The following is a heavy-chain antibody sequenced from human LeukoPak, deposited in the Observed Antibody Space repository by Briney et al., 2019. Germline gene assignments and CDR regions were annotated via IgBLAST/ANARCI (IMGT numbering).Heavy chain of an antibody. CDR3: ATGDYGDYDFDY. Sequence: GGSLRLSCAASGFTFSDYYMTWIRQAPGKGLEWVSYISSSSSYINYADSVKGRFTISRDNAKNSLYLQMNSLRAEDTAVYYCATGDYGDYDFDYWGQGTLVTVSS. CDR1: GFTFSDYY. CDR2: ISSSSSYI. D-gene: IGHD4-17*01. V-gene: IGHV3-11*06. J-gene: IGHJ4*02.